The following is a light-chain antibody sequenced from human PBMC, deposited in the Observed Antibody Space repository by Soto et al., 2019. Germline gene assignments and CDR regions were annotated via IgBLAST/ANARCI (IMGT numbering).Light chain of an antibody. CDR3: QQCAHSPLT. J-gene: IGKJ4*01. V-gene: IGKV3-20*01. CDR1: QSVDNNY. CDR2: DAS. Sequence: EIVLTQSPGTLSLSPGERATLSCRASQSVDNNYLAWFQQKPGQAPRLLIDDASRRATGIPDRFSGSGSGIDFPLTISRLEPEDFAVYYCQQCAHSPLTFGGGTKVEIK.